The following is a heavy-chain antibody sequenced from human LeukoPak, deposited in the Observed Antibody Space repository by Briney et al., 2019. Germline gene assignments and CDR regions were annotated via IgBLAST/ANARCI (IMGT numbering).Heavy chain of an antibody. CDR2: INPNSGGA. CDR1: GYTFTGYY. Sequence: ASVKVSCKASGYTFTGYYMHWVRQAPGQGLEWMGWINPNSGGAKYAQNFQGRVIMTTDTSISTAYMELSSLRSDDTAVYYCASTLRDGYNFFGMDVWGQGTTVTVSS. J-gene: IGHJ6*01. D-gene: IGHD5-24*01. CDR3: ASTLRDGYNFFGMDV. V-gene: IGHV1-2*02.